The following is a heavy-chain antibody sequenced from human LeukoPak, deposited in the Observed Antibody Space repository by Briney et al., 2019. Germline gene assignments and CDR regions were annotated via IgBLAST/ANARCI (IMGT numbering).Heavy chain of an antibody. CDR2: MNPSGST. V-gene: IGHV4-34*01. Sequence: PSETLSLTCAVYGVSFSGYYWTWIRQTPGKGLEWIGEMNPSGSTNYNPSLKSRVTISVDTSKNQFSLELSSVTAADTAVNYCARGRQDVTMIVVVMTAVSYYLDVWGKGTTVTVS. D-gene: IGHD3-22*01. J-gene: IGHJ6*03. CDR1: GVSFSGYY. CDR3: ARGRQDVTMIVVVMTAVSYYLDV.